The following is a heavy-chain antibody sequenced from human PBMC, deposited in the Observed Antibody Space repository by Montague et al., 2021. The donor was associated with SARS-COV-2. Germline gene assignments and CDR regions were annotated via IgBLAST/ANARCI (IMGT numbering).Heavy chain of an antibody. J-gene: IGHJ4*02. D-gene: IGHD1-26*01. Sequence: SETLSLTCAVYGGSFSGYYWSWIRQPPGKGLEWIGEINHSGSTNYNPSLKSRVTISVDTSKNQFSLRLTSVTAADTAIYYCARKGSGRSDLAYWGQGTLDTVSS. CDR2: INHSGST. V-gene: IGHV4-34*01. CDR1: GGSFSGYY. CDR3: ARKGSGRSDLAY.